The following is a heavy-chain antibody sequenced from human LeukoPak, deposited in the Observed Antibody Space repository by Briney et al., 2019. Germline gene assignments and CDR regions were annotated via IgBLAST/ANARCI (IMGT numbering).Heavy chain of an antibody. J-gene: IGHJ6*02. D-gene: IGHD1-1*01. CDR1: GFTFSSYG. V-gene: IGHV3-30*03. CDR3: ARKTGTYYYYYGMDV. CDR2: ISYDGSNK. Sequence: GGSLRLSCAASGFTFSSYGMHWVRQAPGKGLEWVAVISYDGSNKYYADSVKGRFTISRDNSENTLYLQMNSLRAEDTAVYYCARKTGTYYYYYGMDVWGQGTTVTVSS.